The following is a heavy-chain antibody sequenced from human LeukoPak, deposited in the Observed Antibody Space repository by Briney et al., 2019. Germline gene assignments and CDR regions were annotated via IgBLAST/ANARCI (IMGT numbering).Heavy chain of an antibody. CDR1: GFTFSSYV. V-gene: IGHV3-23*01. CDR3: AKGASRDGYNF. J-gene: IGHJ4*02. D-gene: IGHD5-24*01. Sequence: GGSLRLSCAASGFTFSSYVMSWVRQAPGKGLEWVSTISGGGGSTYYADSVKGRFTISRDNSKNTLYLQMNSLRAEDTAVYYCAKGASRDGYNFGGQGTLVTVSS. CDR2: ISGGGGST.